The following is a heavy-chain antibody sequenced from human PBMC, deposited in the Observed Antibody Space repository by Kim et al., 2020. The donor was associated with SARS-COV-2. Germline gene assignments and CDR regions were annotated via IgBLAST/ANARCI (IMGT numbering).Heavy chain of an antibody. CDR1: GFTFSSYW. J-gene: IGHJ4*02. V-gene: IGHV3-74*01. CDR2: INSDGSST. CDR3: AREFDDRGGLDY. D-gene: IGHD3-22*01. Sequence: GGSLRLSCAASGFTFSSYWMHWVRQAPGKGLVWVSRINSDGSSTSYADSVKGRFTISRDNAKNTLYLQMNSLRAEDTAVYYCAREFDDRGGLDYWGQGTLVTVSS.